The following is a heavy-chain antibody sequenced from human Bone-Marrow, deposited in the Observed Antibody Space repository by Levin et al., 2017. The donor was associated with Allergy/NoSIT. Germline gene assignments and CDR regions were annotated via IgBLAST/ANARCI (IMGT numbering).Heavy chain of an antibody. Sequence: GGSLRLSCKVSGYNFYTFWIGWVRQKPGKGLEWMGIIYPSDSDSRYNPSFQGHVTFSVDKATSTAYLRWNSLTTADSAMYFCARLRPDDYDYWSGYFGTPLFDYWGQGTQVTVSS. CDR1: GYNFYTFW. CDR3: ARLRPDDYDYWSGYFGTPLFDY. D-gene: IGHD3-3*01. CDR2: IYPSDSDS. J-gene: IGHJ4*02. V-gene: IGHV5-51*01.